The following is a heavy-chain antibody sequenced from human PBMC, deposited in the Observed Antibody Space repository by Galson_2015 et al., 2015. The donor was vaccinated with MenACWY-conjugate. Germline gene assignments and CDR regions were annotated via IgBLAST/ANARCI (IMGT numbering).Heavy chain of an antibody. J-gene: IGHJ6*02. V-gene: IGHV2-5*02. Sequence: PALVKPTQTLALTCTFSGFSLSTSGVGVGWIRQPPGKALEWLALIYWDDGKRYSPSLKSRLTITKDTSKNQVVLTMTNMDPVDTATYYCAHTGGVRGVPPYYYYYGMDVWGQGTTVTVSS. CDR2: IYWDDGK. CDR3: AHTGGVRGVPPYYYYYGMDV. D-gene: IGHD3-10*01. CDR1: GFSLSTSGVG.